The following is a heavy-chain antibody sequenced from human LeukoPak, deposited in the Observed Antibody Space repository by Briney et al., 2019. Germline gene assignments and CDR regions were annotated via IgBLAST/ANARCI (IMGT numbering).Heavy chain of an antibody. CDR3: TREWRGIASHYSGMDV. V-gene: IGHV3-13*01. CDR1: GVSVSTFD. D-gene: IGHD3-16*02. CDR2: VGTNHDT. Sequence: PGGSLRLSCVASGVSVSTFDMYWVRQAAGGGLEWVAAVGTNHDTLYLGSVKGRFTISRENAKNSLSLEMSYLTVEDTAVYYCTREWRGIASHYSGMDVWGQGTAVIVSS. J-gene: IGHJ6*02.